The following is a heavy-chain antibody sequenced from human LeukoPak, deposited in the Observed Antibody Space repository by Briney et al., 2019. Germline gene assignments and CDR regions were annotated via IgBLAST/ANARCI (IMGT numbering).Heavy chain of an antibody. CDR2: VYYSGST. D-gene: IGHD2-2*01. CDR3: ARAGKGCSSTSCAIDY. CDR1: GGSVSSGSYY. V-gene: IGHV4-61*01. J-gene: IGHJ4*02. Sequence: PSETLSLTCTVSGGSVSSGSYYWSRIRQPPGKGLEWIGYVYYSGSTNYNPSLKSRVTISVDTSKNQFSLKLSSVTAADTAVYYCARAGKGCSSTSCAIDYWGQGTLVTVSS.